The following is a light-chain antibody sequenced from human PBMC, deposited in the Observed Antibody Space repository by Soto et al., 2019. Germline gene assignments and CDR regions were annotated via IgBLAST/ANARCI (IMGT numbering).Light chain of an antibody. J-gene: IGLJ2*01. Sequence: QSALTQPRSVSGSPGQSVTISCTGSSSDVEGYNYVSWYQQDPGKAPKLMIYDVTKRPLGVPDRFSGSKSGNTASLTISGLQAEDEADYYCCSYAGSYTLLFGGGTKLTVL. CDR1: SSDVEGYNY. CDR2: DVT. V-gene: IGLV2-11*01. CDR3: CSYAGSYTLL.